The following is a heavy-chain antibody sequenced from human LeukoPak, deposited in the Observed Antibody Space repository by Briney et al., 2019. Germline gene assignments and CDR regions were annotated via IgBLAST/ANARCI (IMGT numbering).Heavy chain of an antibody. CDR2: INHSGST. CDR3: ARTGYYDRAGYDYYYYMDV. CDR1: GGSFSGYY. D-gene: IGHD3-22*01. V-gene: IGHV4-34*01. Sequence: SETLSLTCAVYGGSFSGYYWSWIRQPPGKGLEWIGEINHSGSTNYNPSLKSRVTISVDTSKNQVSLRLKSVTAADTAVYYCARTGYYDRAGYDYYYYMDVWGKGTTVTVSS. J-gene: IGHJ6*03.